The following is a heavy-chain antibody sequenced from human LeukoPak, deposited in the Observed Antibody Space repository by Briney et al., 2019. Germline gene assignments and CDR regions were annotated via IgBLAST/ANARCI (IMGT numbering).Heavy chain of an antibody. CDR1: GVSISGYY. Sequence: SETLSLTCTVSGVSISGYYWSWIRQPAGKGLEWIGRIYISRGTTYNPSLRSRVIMSVDTSKNQFSLQLTSVTAADTAVYYCAKVYLRQQPNPGYWGQGTLVTVSS. CDR3: AKVYLRQQPNPGY. V-gene: IGHV4-4*07. J-gene: IGHJ4*02. D-gene: IGHD6-13*01. CDR2: IYISRGT.